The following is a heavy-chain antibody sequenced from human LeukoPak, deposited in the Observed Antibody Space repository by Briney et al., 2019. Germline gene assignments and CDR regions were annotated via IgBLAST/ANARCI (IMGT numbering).Heavy chain of an antibody. Sequence: ASVKVSCKASGGTFSSYAISWVRQAPGQGLEWMGGIIPIFGTANYAQKFQGRVTITADESTSTAYMELSSLRSEDTAVYYCARTRGAPGTWGYYYYYYMDVWGKGTTVTVS. CDR3: ARTRGAPGTWGYYYYYYMDV. J-gene: IGHJ6*03. V-gene: IGHV1-69*13. D-gene: IGHD6-13*01. CDR1: GGTFSSYA. CDR2: IIPIFGTA.